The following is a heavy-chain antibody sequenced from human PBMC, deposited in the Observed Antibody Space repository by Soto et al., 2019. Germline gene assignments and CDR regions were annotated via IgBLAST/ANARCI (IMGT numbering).Heavy chain of an antibody. V-gene: IGHV1-3*04. J-gene: IGHJ3*02. CDR1: GYTFTSYA. CDR3: ARDSLGYCSSTSCPAGALDI. Sequence: ASVKVSCKASGYTFTSYAMHWVRQAPGQRLEWMGWINTGNGNTKYSQKFQGRVTITRDTSASTAYMELSSLRSEDTAVYYCARDSLGYCSSTSCPAGALDIWGQGTMVTVSS. D-gene: IGHD2-2*01. CDR2: INTGNGNT.